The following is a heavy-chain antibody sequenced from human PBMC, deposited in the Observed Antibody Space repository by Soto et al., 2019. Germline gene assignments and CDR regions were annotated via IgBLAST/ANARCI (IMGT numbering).Heavy chain of an antibody. CDR2: ISSSGST. J-gene: IGHJ4*02. V-gene: IGHV4-59*01. CDR1: SDSISSYY. Sequence: QVQLQESGPGLVKPSETLSLTCTVSSDSISSYYWSWIRQPQGKRLEWIGYISSSGSTDYNPSLKGRVTISGDTSKNQFSLKVSSVTAADTAVYYCARGTSWQLPFDYWGQGTLVTVSS. CDR3: ARGTSWQLPFDY. D-gene: IGHD6-13*01.